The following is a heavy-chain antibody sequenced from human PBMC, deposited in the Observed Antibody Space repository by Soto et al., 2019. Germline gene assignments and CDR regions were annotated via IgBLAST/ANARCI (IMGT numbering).Heavy chain of an antibody. CDR2: ISDGGERT. D-gene: IGHD3-3*01. CDR3: ARERSTDFGLDV. J-gene: IGHJ6*02. V-gene: IGHV3-23*01. CDR1: GFTFSDYV. Sequence: EVQLLESGGDLVQPGGYLRLSCVASGFTFSDYVMSWVRQVPGKGMEWVSSISDGGERTDYRDSVRGRFTISRDNARFTLHLQMNSLRVDDTAIYFCARERSTDFGLDVWGQGTTVTVSS.